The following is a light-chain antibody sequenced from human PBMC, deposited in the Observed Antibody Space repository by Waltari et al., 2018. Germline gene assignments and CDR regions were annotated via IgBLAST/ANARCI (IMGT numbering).Light chain of an antibody. CDR3: CSYTGNYRRV. V-gene: IGLV2-11*01. Sequence: WYHQRPGKAPKLSIYDVIERPSGVPGRFSGSKSGNTASLTISGLQAEDEADYYGCSYTGNYRRVFGGGTKLTVL. J-gene: IGLJ2*01. CDR2: DVI.